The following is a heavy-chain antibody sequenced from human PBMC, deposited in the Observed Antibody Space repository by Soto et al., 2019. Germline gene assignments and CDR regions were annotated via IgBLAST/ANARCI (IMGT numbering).Heavy chain of an antibody. CDR1: GGSFSSFS. V-gene: IGHV1-69*13. CDR3: TSFDSNGYYPQNHY. Sequence: SVKVSCKVSGGSFSSFSTNWVRQAPGQRFEWMGGIIPILGTANFTQKFQDRVTFTADESTATAYMTLSSLTSEDTAFYYCTSFDSNGYYPQNHYWGPGTQVTVSS. CDR2: IIPILGTA. D-gene: IGHD3-22*01. J-gene: IGHJ4*02.